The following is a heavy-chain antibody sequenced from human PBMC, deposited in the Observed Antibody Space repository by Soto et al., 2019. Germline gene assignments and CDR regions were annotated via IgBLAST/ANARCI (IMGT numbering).Heavy chain of an antibody. CDR1: GYTFTSSD. Sequence: VASVKVSCKASGYTFTSSDINWVRQAPGQGLEWMGWMNPNTGNSGFAQKFQGRVTMTSDTSISTAHMELSSLRSEDSAVYYCAREGDFTVYYSDSYYFYGMDVWGQGTTVTVSS. V-gene: IGHV1-8*01. D-gene: IGHD2-21*02. CDR2: MNPNTGNS. CDR3: AREGDFTVYYSDSYYFYGMDV. J-gene: IGHJ6*02.